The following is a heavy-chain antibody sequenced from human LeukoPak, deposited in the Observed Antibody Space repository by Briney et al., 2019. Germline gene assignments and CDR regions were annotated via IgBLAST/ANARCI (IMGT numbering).Heavy chain of an antibody. CDR1: GFTFSSYA. V-gene: IGHV3-30*04. CDR2: ISYDGSNK. J-gene: IGHJ3*02. Sequence: GRSLRLSCAASGFTFSSYAMHWVRQAPGKGLEWVAVISYDGSNKYYADSVKGRFTISRDNSKNTLYLQMNSLRAEGTAVYYCARESAFDIWGQGTMVTVSS. CDR3: ARESAFDI.